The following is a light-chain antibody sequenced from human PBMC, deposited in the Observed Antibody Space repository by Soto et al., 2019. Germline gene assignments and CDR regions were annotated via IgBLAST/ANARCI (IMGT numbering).Light chain of an antibody. J-gene: IGLJ1*01. CDR2: EVS. Sequence: QSALTQPASVSGSPGQSITISCTGTSSDVGGYNYVSWYQQQSGKAPKLMIHEVSNRPSGVSNRFSGSKSGNTASLTISGLQAEDEADYYYSSYTSSPAYVFGIGTKVTVL. CDR1: SSDVGGYNY. CDR3: SSYTSSPAYV. V-gene: IGLV2-14*01.